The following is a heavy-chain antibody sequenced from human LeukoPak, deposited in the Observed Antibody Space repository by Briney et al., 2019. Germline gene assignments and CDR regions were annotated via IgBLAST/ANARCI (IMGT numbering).Heavy chain of an antibody. V-gene: IGHV3-23*01. J-gene: IGHJ4*02. D-gene: IGHD6-19*01. CDR3: ANFSNGFSFDY. CDR1: GVTFSNYA. CDR2: ISDSGGST. Sequence: GGSLRLSCADSGVTFSNYAMSWVRQAPGKGLEWVSSISDSGGSTYYADSVKGRFTISRDNSKNTLYLQMNSLRAEDTAVYYCANFSNGFSFDYWGQGTLVTVSS.